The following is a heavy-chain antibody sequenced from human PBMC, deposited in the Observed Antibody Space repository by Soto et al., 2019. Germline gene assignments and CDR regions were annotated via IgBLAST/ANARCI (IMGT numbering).Heavy chain of an antibody. V-gene: IGHV1-18*01. CDR3: AKNGQPPYYYYGMDV. CDR1: GYTFSSYG. Sequence: QGQLVQSGPEAKKPGASVKVSCKASGYTFSSYGISWVRQGPGQGIEWMGWISGYNGDTKYAQKVQGRVTMTIDTSTYTAYMELRSLTSDDTAIYYCAKNGQPPYYYYGMDVGGQGTTVTVSS. CDR2: ISGYNGDT. J-gene: IGHJ6*02. D-gene: IGHD2-8*01.